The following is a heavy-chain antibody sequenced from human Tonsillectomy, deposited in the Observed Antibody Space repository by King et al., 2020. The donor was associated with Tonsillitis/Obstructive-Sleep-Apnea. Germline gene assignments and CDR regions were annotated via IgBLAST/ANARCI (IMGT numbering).Heavy chain of an antibody. J-gene: IGHJ4*02. D-gene: IGHD3-3*01. V-gene: IGHV1-46*01. CDR1: GYTFTSYY. CDR3: ARPPGGFWSGYSRAPLGY. Sequence: VQLVQSGAEVKKPGASVKISCKASGYTFTSYYIHWVRQAPGQGLEWMGIINPSGGSKSYAQKFQGRVTMTRDTSTSTVYMELSSLRSEDTAVYYCARPPGGFWSGYSRAPLGYWGQGTLVTVSS. CDR2: INPSGGSK.